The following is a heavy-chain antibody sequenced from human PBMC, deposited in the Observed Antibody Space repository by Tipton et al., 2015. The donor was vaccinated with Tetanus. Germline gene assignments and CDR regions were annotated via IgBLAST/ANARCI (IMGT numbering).Heavy chain of an antibody. CDR1: GYTFTSYG. CDR2: ISAYNGNT. Sequence: QSGAEVKKPGASVKVSCKASGYTFTSYGISWVRQAPGQGLEWMGWISAYNGNTNYAQKLQGRVTMTTDTSTSTADMELRSLRSDDTAVYYCARTLRSYYHYYGMDVWGQGTTVTVSS. D-gene: IGHD2-15*01. CDR3: ARTLRSYYHYYGMDV. J-gene: IGHJ6*02. V-gene: IGHV1-18*01.